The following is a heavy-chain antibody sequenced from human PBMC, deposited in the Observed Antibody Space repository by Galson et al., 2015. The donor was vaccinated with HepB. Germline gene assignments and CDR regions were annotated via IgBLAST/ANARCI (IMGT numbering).Heavy chain of an antibody. J-gene: IGHJ4*02. CDR3: ARDLSALTMIVVVTTGY. Sequence: SVKVSCKASGYTFTSYGISWVRQAPGQGLEWMGWISAYNGNTNYAQKLQGRVTMTTDTSTSTAYMVLRSLRSDDTAVYYCARDLSALTMIVVVTTGYWGQGTLVTVSS. CDR1: GYTFTSYG. CDR2: ISAYNGNT. D-gene: IGHD3-22*01. V-gene: IGHV1-18*01.